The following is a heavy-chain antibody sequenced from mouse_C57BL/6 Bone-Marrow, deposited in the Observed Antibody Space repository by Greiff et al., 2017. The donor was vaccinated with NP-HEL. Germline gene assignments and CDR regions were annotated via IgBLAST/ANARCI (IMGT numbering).Heavy chain of an antibody. V-gene: IGHV6-6*01. Sequence: EVKLVESGGGLVQPGGSMKLSCAASGFTFSDAWMDWVRQSPEKGLEWVAEIRNKANNHATYYAESVKGRFTISRDDSKSSVYLQMNSLRAEDTGIYYCTRDSNHPGYFDVWGTGTTVTVSS. CDR1: GFTFSDAW. D-gene: IGHD2-5*01. CDR2: IRNKANNHAT. CDR3: TRDSNHPGYFDV. J-gene: IGHJ1*03.